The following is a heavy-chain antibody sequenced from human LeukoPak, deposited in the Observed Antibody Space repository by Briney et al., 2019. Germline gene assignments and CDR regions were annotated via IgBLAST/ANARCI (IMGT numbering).Heavy chain of an antibody. D-gene: IGHD1-26*01. Sequence: GGSLRLSCAASGFTFSSYSMNWVRQAPGKGLEWVSSISSSSSYIYYADSVEGRFTISRDNAKNSLYLQMDSLRAEDTAVYYCTRDPGVGATPWGQGTLVTVSS. J-gene: IGHJ4*02. V-gene: IGHV3-21*01. CDR2: ISSSSSYI. CDR1: GFTFSSYS. CDR3: TRDPGVGATP.